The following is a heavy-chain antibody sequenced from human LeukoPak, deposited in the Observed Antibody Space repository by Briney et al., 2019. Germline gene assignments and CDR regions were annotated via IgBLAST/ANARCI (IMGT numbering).Heavy chain of an antibody. CDR1: GYTFTSYD. Sequence: GASVKVSCKASGYTFTSYDINWVRQATGQGLEWMGWVNPNNGNTGYAQKFQGRVTMTRSTSISTAYMELSSLRSEDTAVYYCARLASSSWPLYYYYGMDVWGQGTTVTVSS. D-gene: IGHD6-13*01. V-gene: IGHV1-8*01. CDR2: VNPNNGNT. CDR3: ARLASSSWPLYYYYGMDV. J-gene: IGHJ6*02.